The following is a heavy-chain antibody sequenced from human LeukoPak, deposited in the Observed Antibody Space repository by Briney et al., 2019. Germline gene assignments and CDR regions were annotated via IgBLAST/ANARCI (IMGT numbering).Heavy chain of an antibody. CDR1: GFTFSDYN. CDR2: VNLQGST. Sequence: GPLRLSCAASGFTFSDYNMNWVRQAPGKGLEWIGEVNLQGSTNYNPSLMGRVAISVDKSENHVSLQLTSVTAADTAVYYCAREGGPYRPLDYSGQGTLVTVSS. J-gene: IGHJ4*02. CDR3: AREGGPYRPLDY. V-gene: IGHV4-34*01.